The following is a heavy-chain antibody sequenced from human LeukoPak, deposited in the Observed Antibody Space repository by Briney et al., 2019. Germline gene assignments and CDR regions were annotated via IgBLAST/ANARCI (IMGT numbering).Heavy chain of an antibody. D-gene: IGHD3-3*01. CDR1: GFTFDDYA. V-gene: IGHV3-9*03. CDR2: ISWNSGSI. Sequence: GGSLRLSCAASGFTFDDYAMHWVRQAPGKGLEWVPGISWNSGSIGYADSVKGRYTISRDNAKNSLYLQMNSPRAEDMALYYCAKGYYDFWSDWDYMDVWGKGTTVTVSS. CDR3: AKGYYDFWSDWDYMDV. J-gene: IGHJ6*03.